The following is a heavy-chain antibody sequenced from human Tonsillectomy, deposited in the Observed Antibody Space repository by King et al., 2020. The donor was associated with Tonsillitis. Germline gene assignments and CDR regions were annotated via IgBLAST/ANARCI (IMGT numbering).Heavy chain of an antibody. CDR1: GFTFTSSA. Sequence: QLVQSGPEVKKPGTSVKVSCMASGFTFTSSAMQWVRQARGQRLEWIGWIVVGSGNTNYAQKFQERVTITRDMSTSTAYMELSSLRSEDTAVYYCAAWAYYDSSGYSGNDYWGQGTLVTVSS. V-gene: IGHV1-58*02. CDR2: IVVGSGNT. CDR3: AAWAYYDSSGYSGNDY. D-gene: IGHD3-22*01. J-gene: IGHJ4*02.